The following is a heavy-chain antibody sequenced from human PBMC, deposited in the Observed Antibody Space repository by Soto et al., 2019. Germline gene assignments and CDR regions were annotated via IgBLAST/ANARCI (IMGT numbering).Heavy chain of an antibody. CDR3: ARDEGYSSSWYDYYYYGMDV. V-gene: IGHV3-30-3*01. Sequence: QVQLVESGGGVVQPGRSLRLSCAASGFTFSSYAMHWVRQAPGKGLEWVAVISYDGSNKYYADSVKGRFTISRDNSKNTXYXXMNSLRAEDTAVYYCARDEGYSSSWYDYYYYGMDVWGQGTTVTVSS. CDR2: ISYDGSNK. D-gene: IGHD6-13*01. J-gene: IGHJ6*02. CDR1: GFTFSSYA.